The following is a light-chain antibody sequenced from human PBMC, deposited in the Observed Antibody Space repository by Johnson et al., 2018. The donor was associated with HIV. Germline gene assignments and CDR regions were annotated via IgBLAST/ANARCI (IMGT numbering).Light chain of an antibody. V-gene: IGLV1-51*01. Sequence: QSVLTQPPSVSAAPGQKVTISCSGSSSNIGNNYVSWYQQLPGTAPKLLIYDNNKRPSGIPDRFSSSKSGTSATLGITGLQTGDEADYYCGTWDSSLSAAGVFVTGTKGTVL. CDR3: GTWDSSLSAAGV. CDR2: DNN. CDR1: SSNIGNNY. J-gene: IGLJ1*01.